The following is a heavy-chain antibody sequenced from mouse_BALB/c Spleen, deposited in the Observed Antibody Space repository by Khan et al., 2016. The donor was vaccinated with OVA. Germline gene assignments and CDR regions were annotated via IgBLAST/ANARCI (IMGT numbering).Heavy chain of an antibody. CDR2: IYPGDGDT. J-gene: IGHJ2*01. CDR3: ASVYDNYFDY. Sequence: QVQLQQSGAELARPGVSVKLSCKASGYTFITYWMQWVKQRPGQGLEWIGAIYPGDGDTKYTQKFKGKATLTADKSSSTAYMQLRNLASEDSAVYYCASVYDNYFDYWGQGTTLTVSS. D-gene: IGHD1-1*01. CDR1: GYTFITYW. V-gene: IGHV1-87*01.